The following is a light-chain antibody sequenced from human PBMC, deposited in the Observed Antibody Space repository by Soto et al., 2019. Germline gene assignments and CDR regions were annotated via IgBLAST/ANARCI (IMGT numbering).Light chain of an antibody. CDR2: DSN. J-gene: IGLJ2*01. V-gene: IGLV1-51*01. CDR1: SSNIGNNY. CDR3: ETWDGSLSAGV. Sequence: QSVLTQPPSVSAAPGQKVTISCSGSSSNIGNNYVSWYQQLPGTAPKLLIYDSNKRPSGIPDRFSGSKSGTSATLGITGLQTGDEADYYCETWDGSLSAGVFGGGTKLTVL.